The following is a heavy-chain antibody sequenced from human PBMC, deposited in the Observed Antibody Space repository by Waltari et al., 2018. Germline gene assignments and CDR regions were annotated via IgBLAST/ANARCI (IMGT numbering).Heavy chain of an antibody. Sequence: EVQLLESGGGLVQPGGSLRISCAASGFHFRRYAMNWVRQAPGKGLEWVSLITGSGDSTYYADSVKGRFTVSRDNSKNTLYLQMNSLRAEDTAVYYCAKSRGSSYGTEYLDYWGQGTLVTVSS. CDR2: ITGSGDST. J-gene: IGHJ4*02. CDR1: GFHFRRYA. D-gene: IGHD3-16*01. CDR3: AKSRGSSYGTEYLDY. V-gene: IGHV3-23*01.